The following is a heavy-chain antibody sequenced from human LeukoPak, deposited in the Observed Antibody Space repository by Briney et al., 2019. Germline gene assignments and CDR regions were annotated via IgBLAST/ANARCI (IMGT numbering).Heavy chain of an antibody. CDR3: ARVFSTNVGYCSSTSCQAGAFDI. CDR2: INHSGST. Sequence: PSETLSLTCAVYGGSFSGYYWSWIRQPPGKGLEWIGEINHSGSTNYNPSLKSRVTISVDTSKNQFSLKLSSVTAADTAVYYCARVFSTNVGYCSSTSCQAGAFDIWGQGTMVTVPS. CDR1: GGSFSGYY. D-gene: IGHD2-2*01. J-gene: IGHJ3*02. V-gene: IGHV4-34*01.